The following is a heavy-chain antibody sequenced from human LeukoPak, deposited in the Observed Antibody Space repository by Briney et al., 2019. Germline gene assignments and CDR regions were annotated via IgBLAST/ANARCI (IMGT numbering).Heavy chain of an antibody. CDR2: VSGRDDST. D-gene: IGHD3-9*01. CDR3: AKWGDYDILTGYYDPDY. J-gene: IGHJ4*02. CDR1: GFTFTNYA. V-gene: IGHV3-23*01. Sequence: PGASLRLSCAASGFTFTNYAMYWVRQAPGKGLEWVSAVSGRDDSTYYADSVKGRFTISRGTSKNTLFLQMNSLRAEDTAVYYCAKWGDYDILTGYYDPDYWGQGTLVTVSS.